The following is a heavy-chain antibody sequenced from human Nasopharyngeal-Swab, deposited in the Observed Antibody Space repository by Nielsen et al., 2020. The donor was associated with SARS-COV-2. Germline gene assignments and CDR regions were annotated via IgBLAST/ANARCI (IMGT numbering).Heavy chain of an antibody. CDR2: VFNSGST. CDR3: ARVQVGDDFWTGYHFDY. J-gene: IGHJ4*02. Sequence: SETLSLTCTVSGGSMNSYYWYWIRQPPGKGLEWIGYVFNSGSTAYSPSLKRRATISVDTSNNQFSLKLSSVTAADTAVYFCARVQVGDDFWTGYHFDYWGQGTLVTVSS. V-gene: IGHV4-59*01. D-gene: IGHD3/OR15-3a*01. CDR1: GGSMNSYY.